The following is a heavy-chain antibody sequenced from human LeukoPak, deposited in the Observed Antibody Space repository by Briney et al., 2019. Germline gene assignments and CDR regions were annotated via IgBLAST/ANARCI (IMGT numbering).Heavy chain of an antibody. V-gene: IGHV4-34*01. Sequence: SETLSLTCTVSGVSSSSSYWSWIRQPPGKGLEWIGEINHSGSTNYNPSLKSRVTISVDTSKNQFSLKLSSVTAADTAVYYCARGRTLVVVVTVKWGYFDYWGQGTLVTVSS. J-gene: IGHJ4*02. CDR1: GVSSSSSY. CDR2: INHSGST. D-gene: IGHD2-21*02. CDR3: ARGRTLVVVVTVKWGYFDY.